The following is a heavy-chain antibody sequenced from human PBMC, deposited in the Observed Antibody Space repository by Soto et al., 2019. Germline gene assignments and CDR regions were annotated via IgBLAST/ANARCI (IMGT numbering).Heavy chain of an antibody. J-gene: IGHJ4*02. D-gene: IGHD2-15*01. CDR1: GGSISSGNYY. V-gene: IGHV4-30-4*01. CDR3: ATTGTPATGLYYFDF. Sequence: QVQLQESGPGLVKPSQTLSLTCTVSGGSISSGNYYWSWIRQPPGKGLEWIGFISYSGSTYYSTSLKSRVTISVDTSKSQFSLNLSFVTAADTAVYYCATTGTPATGLYYFDFWGQGTLVTVSS. CDR2: ISYSGST.